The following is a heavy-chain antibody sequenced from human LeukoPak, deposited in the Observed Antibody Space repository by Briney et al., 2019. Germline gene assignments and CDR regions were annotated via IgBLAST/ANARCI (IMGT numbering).Heavy chain of an antibody. CDR1: GFTFSNHA. CDR2: ISGSGITT. D-gene: IGHD3-16*01. J-gene: IGHJ4*02. V-gene: IGHV3-23*01. CDR3: ARSPYTTGRNYYFDS. Sequence: GGSLRLSCAASGFTFSNHAMSWVRQAPGKRLQWVSGISGSGITTYYADSVKGRFTISRDTSKNTLYLQMNSLRAEDTALYYCARSPYTTGRNYYFDSWGQGTLVTVSS.